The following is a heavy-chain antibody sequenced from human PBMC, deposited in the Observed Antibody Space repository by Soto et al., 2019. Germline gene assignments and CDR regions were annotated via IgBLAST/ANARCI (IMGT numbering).Heavy chain of an antibody. Sequence: QVQLVQSGAEVKKPGSSVKVSCKASGGTFNSYAISWVRQAPGQGLEWMGGIIPIFGTADYAQKFQGRVTITGVESTSTAYMELSSVRSEDTAVYYCASHYDSGGYYYRGLDYWGQGTLVTVSS. V-gene: IGHV1-69*12. J-gene: IGHJ4*02. D-gene: IGHD3-22*01. CDR1: GGTFNSYA. CDR2: IIPIFGTA. CDR3: ASHYDSGGYYYRGLDY.